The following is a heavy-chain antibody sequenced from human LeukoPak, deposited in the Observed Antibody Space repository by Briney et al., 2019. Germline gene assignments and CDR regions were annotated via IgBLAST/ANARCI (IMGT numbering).Heavy chain of an antibody. CDR2: IYYSGGT. Sequence: PSETLSLTCTVSGGSISRYYWSWIRQPPGKGLEWIGYIYYSGGTNYNPSLKSRVTISVDTSKNQFSLKLSSVTAADTAVYYCARGRFSYDNTGYSSFYYWGQGTLVTVSS. CDR3: ARGRFSYDNTGYSSFYY. D-gene: IGHD3-22*01. CDR1: GGSISRYY. J-gene: IGHJ4*02. V-gene: IGHV4-59*12.